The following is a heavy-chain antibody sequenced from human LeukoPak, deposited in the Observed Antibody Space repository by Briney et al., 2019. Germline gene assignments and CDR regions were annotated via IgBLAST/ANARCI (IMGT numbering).Heavy chain of an antibody. V-gene: IGHV1-46*01. CDR2: INPSGGST. J-gene: IGHJ6*02. CDR3: ARTISGYRPSDV. CDR1: GYTFTSYY. D-gene: IGHD3-22*01. Sequence: GASVKVSCTASGYTFTSYYMHWVRQAPGQGLEWMGIINPSGGSTSYAQKFQGRVTMTRDTSTSTAYMELSSLRSEDTAVYYCARTISGYRPSDVWGQGTTVTVSS.